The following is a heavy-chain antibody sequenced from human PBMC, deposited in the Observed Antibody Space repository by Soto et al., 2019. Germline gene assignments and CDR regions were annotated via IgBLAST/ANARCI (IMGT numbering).Heavy chain of an antibody. V-gene: IGHV3-23*01. D-gene: IGHD2-21*01. J-gene: IGHJ4*02. CDR3: AHVLVWGVVSPSHDS. Sequence: EVQLLESGGGVVQPGGSLRLSCAASGFTIRNFVMSWVRQAPGKGLEWVSAIRATGGQTFYADSVKGRFTISRDNSKNMLYLQIGRLTDEEPALYFYAHVLVWGVVSPSHDSWGQGTLVTVCS. CDR2: IRATGGQT. CDR1: GFTIRNFV.